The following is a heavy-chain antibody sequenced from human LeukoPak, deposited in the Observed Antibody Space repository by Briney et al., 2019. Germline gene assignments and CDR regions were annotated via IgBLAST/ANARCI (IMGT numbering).Heavy chain of an antibody. J-gene: IGHJ4*02. CDR2: INPNSGGT. CDR1: GYTFTGYY. V-gene: IGHV1-2*02. D-gene: IGHD6-19*01. Sequence: ASVKVSCKASGYTFTGYYMHWVRQAPGQGLEWMGWINPNSGGTNYAQKLQGRVTMTRDTSISTAYMELSRLRSDDTAVYYCARPHISSGWYGQLRNWGQGTLVTVSS. CDR3: ARPHISSGWYGQLRN.